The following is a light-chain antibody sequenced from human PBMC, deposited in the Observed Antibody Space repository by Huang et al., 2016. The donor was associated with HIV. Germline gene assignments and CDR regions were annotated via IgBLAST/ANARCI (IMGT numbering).Light chain of an antibody. V-gene: IGKV3-11*01. J-gene: IGKJ1*01. CDR3: QQRSNWPPT. Sequence: EIVLTQSPATLSLSPGESATLSCRASQSVSSSLAWYQQKPGQAPRLLIYDAANRATGIPARFSGSGSGTDFTLTISSLEPEDFAVYYCQQRSNWPPTFGQGTKVEIK. CDR1: QSVSSS. CDR2: DAA.